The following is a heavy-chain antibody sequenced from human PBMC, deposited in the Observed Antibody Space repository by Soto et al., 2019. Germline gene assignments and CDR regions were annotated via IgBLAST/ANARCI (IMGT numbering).Heavy chain of an antibody. CDR2: ISGSGGST. Sequence: GGSLRLSCAASGFTFSDYYMSWVRQAPGKGLEWVSAISGSGGSTYYADSVKGRFTISRDNSKNTLYLQMNSLRAEDTAVYYCAKDYFSSGYYYGFDYWGQGTLVTVSS. D-gene: IGHD3-22*01. CDR3: AKDYFSSGYYYGFDY. V-gene: IGHV3-23*01. CDR1: GFTFSDYY. J-gene: IGHJ4*02.